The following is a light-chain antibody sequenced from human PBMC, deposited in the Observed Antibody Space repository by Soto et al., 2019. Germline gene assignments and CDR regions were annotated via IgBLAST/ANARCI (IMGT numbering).Light chain of an antibody. Sequence: QSVLTQPASVSGSPGQSITLSCTVTSSDIGGYNSVSWYQQHPGKAPKLLIYEVSHRPSGVSYSFSGSKSVNTASLTISGLQAEDEDDYFCSSYTISRTPVVFGGGTQLTVL. J-gene: IGLJ2*01. CDR2: EVS. CDR1: SSDIGGYNS. CDR3: SSYTISRTPVV. V-gene: IGLV2-14*01.